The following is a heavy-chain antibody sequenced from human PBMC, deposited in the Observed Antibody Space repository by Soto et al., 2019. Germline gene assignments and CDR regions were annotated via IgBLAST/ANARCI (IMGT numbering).Heavy chain of an antibody. CDR2: IYSGGST. D-gene: IGHD3-10*01. V-gene: IGHV3-66*01. CDR1: GFTVSSNH. CDR3: GGTGAQHRY. Sequence: EVQLVESGGGLVQPGGSLRLSCAASGFTVSSNHMSWVRQAPGKGLEWVSLIYSGGSTYYADSVKGRFTFSRDNSKNTLYLQMNSLGAEDTAGYYCGGTGAQHRYWGQGTLVTVSS. J-gene: IGHJ4*02.